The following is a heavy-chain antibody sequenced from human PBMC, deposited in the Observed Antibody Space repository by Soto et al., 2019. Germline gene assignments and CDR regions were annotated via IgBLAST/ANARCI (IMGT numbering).Heavy chain of an antibody. V-gene: IGHV1-58*01. Sequence: SVKVSCKASGFTFTSSAVQWVRQARGQRLEWIGWIVVGSGNTNYAQKFQERVTITRDMSTSTAYMELSSLRSEDTAVYYCAAEAGSRWVLEDYFDYWGKGTLGTVSS. CDR2: IVVGSGNT. CDR1: GFTFTSSA. D-gene: IGHD6-13*01. J-gene: IGHJ4*02. CDR3: AAEAGSRWVLEDYFDY.